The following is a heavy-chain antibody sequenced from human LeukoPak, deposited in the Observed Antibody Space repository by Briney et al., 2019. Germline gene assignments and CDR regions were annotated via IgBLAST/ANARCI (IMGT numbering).Heavy chain of an antibody. J-gene: IGHJ4*02. Sequence: SETLSLTCTVSGGSISSYYWSWIRQPPGKGLEWIGYIYYSGSTNYNPSLKSRVTISVDTSKNQFSLKLSSVTAADTAVYYCARDISGSYYYWGQGTRVTVSS. V-gene: IGHV4-59*01. D-gene: IGHD1-26*01. CDR1: GGSISSYY. CDR3: ARDISGSYYY. CDR2: IYYSGST.